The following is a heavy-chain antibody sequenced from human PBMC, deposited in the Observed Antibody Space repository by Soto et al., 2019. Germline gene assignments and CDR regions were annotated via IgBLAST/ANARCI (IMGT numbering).Heavy chain of an antibody. V-gene: IGHV4-59*01. CDR1: GGSISSYY. D-gene: IGHD6-6*01. CDR3: AGGGGRGGGYSSS. Sequence: SETLSLTCTVSGGSISSYYWSWIRQPPGKGLEWIGYIYYSGSTNYNPSLKSRVTISVDTSKNQFSLKLSSVTAADTAVYYCAGGGGRGGGYSSSWGQGTLVTVSS. CDR2: IYYSGST. J-gene: IGHJ4*02.